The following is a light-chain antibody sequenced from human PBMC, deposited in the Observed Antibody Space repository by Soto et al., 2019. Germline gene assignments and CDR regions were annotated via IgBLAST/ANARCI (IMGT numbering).Light chain of an antibody. J-gene: IGKJ2*01. V-gene: IGKV1-5*03. CDR2: QAS. Sequence: DIQMTQSPSTLSASVGDRVTITCRASQSISRWLAWYRQKPGKAPKLLIYQASSLESGVPSRFSGSGSGTEFTLTISSLQPDDFATYYCQQYNGYSGYTFGQGTKLEIK. CDR3: QQYNGYSGYT. CDR1: QSISRW.